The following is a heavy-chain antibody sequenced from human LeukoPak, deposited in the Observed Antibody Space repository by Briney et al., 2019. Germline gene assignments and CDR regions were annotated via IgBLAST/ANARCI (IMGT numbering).Heavy chain of an antibody. V-gene: IGHV4-31*03. CDR3: ARWGYCSSTSCPGDDAFDI. D-gene: IGHD2-2*01. CDR1: GGSISSGGYY. Sequence: SETLSLTCTVSGGSISSGGYYWSWIRQHPGKGLEWIGYIYYSGSTYYNPSLKSRVTISVDTSKNQFSLKLSSVTAADTAVYYCARWGYCSSTSCPGDDAFDIWGQGTMVTVSS. J-gene: IGHJ3*02. CDR2: IYYSGST.